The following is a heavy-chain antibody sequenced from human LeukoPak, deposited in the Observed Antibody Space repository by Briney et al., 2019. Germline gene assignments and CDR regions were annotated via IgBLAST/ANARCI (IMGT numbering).Heavy chain of an antibody. CDR1: GGSLSSSSHY. CDR2: IYYSGST. J-gene: IGHJ4*02. D-gene: IGHD6-19*01. Sequence: SETLSLTCTVSGGSLSSSSHYWGWIRQPPGKGLEWIGSIYYSGSTYYNPSLMSRVTISVDTSKNQFSLRLRSVTAADTAVYYCARGRNPSKPVAFDYWGQGTLVTVSS. V-gene: IGHV4-39*01. CDR3: ARGRNPSKPVAFDY.